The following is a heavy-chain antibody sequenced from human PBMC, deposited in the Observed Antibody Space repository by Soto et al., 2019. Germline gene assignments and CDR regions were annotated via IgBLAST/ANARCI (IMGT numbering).Heavy chain of an antibody. CDR3: AKDTRPSLYTCSWFDH. CDR1: GFTFDIYA. CDR2: ISWNSGTK. D-gene: IGHD6-13*01. V-gene: IGHV3-9*01. Sequence: PGGSLRLSCVVSGFTFDIYAMHWVRHAPGKGLEWVSGISWNSGTKEDADSVKGRFTISRDNAKNSLHLQMSTRGAEDSAFYSCAKDTRPSLYTCSWFDHWGQGALVTVSS. J-gene: IGHJ5*02.